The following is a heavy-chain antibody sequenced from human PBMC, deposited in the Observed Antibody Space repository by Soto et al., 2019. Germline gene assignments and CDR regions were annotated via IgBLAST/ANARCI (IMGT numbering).Heavy chain of an antibody. J-gene: IGHJ6*02. Sequence: GGSLRLSCAASGFTFSSYGMHWVRQAPGKGLEWVAVIWYDGSNKYYADSVKGRFTISRDNSKNTLYLQMNSLRAEDTAVYYCASEYCSGGRCYYYGMDVWAQGTTVTVSS. D-gene: IGHD2-15*01. V-gene: IGHV3-33*01. CDR2: IWYDGSNK. CDR3: ASEYCSGGRCYYYGMDV. CDR1: GFTFSSYG.